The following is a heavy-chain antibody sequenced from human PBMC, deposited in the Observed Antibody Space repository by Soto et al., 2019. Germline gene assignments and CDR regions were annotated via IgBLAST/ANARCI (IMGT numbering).Heavy chain of an antibody. CDR2: ISGSGGST. Sequence: EVQLLESGGGLAQPGGSLRLSCAASGFTFSNYAMSWVRQAPGKGLEWVSSISGSGGSTYYADSVEGRFTISRDNSKNALYLQMNSVSAEDTALYYCAKDIVVVPAAGDCFDPWGQGTLVTVSS. CDR3: AKDIVVVPAAGDCFDP. D-gene: IGHD2-2*01. CDR1: GFTFSNYA. J-gene: IGHJ5*02. V-gene: IGHV3-23*01.